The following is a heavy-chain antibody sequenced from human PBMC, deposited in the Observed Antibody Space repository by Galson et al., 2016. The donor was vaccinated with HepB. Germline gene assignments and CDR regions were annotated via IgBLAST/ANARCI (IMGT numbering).Heavy chain of an antibody. J-gene: IGHJ4*02. CDR2: IKQDESDK. V-gene: IGHV3-7*01. D-gene: IGHD6-19*01. CDR3: AKAASGSYHSFYY. CDR1: GFTFSSYW. Sequence: SLRLSCAASGFTFSSYWMNWVRQAPGTGLVWGANIKQDESDKNYLGFLKGCFTTSRYNTNNSLYQQMNTLRAEDTAVYYCAKAASGSYHSFYYWGQGTLVT.